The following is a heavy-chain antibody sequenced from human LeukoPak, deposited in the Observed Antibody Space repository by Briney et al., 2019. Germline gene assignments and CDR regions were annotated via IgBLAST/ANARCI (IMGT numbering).Heavy chain of an antibody. V-gene: IGHV3-23*01. CDR3: LRGYFWGTYGR. CDR2: ISGNGVIT. CDR1: GFTFSSYS. Sequence: GGSLRLSCAASGFTFSSYSMSWVRQAPGKGLEWVSVISGNGVITYYADSVKGRFTISRDNSKNTVYLQMSSLRAEDTAVYYCLRGYFWGTYGRCGQGTLVTVSS. J-gene: IGHJ4*02. D-gene: IGHD3-16*01.